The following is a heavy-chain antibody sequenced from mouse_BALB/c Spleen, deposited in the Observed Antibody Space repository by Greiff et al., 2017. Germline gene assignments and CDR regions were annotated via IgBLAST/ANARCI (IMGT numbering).Heavy chain of an antibody. CDR3: ARVEAITTNFDY. CDR2: IRNKANGYTT. Sequence: EVKLVESGGGLVQPGGSLRLSCATSGFTFTDYYMSWVRQPPGKALEWLGFIRNKANGYTTEYSASVKGRFTISRDNSHSILYLQMNTLRAEDSATYYGARVEAITTNFDYWGQGTTLTVSS. J-gene: IGHJ2*01. V-gene: IGHV7-3*02. D-gene: IGHD1-1*01. CDR1: GFTFTDYY.